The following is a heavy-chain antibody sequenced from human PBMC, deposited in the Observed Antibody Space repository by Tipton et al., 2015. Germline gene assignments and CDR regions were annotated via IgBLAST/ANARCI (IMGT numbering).Heavy chain of an antibody. V-gene: IGHV5-51*01. J-gene: IGHJ4*02. CDR3: AIHAGYCSGGSCDRLGYFDY. Sequence: QLVQSGAEVKKPGESLKISCNGSGYSFSNYWIGWVRQMPGKGPEWMGIIYPGDSHTRYNPSFQGQVTISADKSINSAYLQWSSLRASDAAIYYCAIHAGYCSGGSCDRLGYFDYWGQGTLVTVSS. D-gene: IGHD2-15*01. CDR2: IYPGDSHT. CDR1: GYSFSNYW.